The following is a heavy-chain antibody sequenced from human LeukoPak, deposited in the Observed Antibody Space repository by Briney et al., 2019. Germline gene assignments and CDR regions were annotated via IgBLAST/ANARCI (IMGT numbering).Heavy chain of an antibody. J-gene: IGHJ4*02. V-gene: IGHV1-2*02. D-gene: IGHD6-19*01. CDR1: GYTFTGYY. CDR3: ARGVGSSGLLNY. Sequence: GASVKVSCKASGYTFTGYYLHWVRQAPGQGLEWMGWINPNSGDTNYAQKFQGRGTMTRDTSISTAYMELTRLRSDDTAVYYCARGVGSSGLLNYWGQRTLVTVSS. CDR2: INPNSGDT.